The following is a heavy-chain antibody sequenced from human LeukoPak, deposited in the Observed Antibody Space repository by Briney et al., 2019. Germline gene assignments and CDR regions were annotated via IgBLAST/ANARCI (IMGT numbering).Heavy chain of an antibody. CDR1: GGSISSYY. D-gene: IGHD6-6*01. CDR3: ARGYSSSSSWFDP. CDR2: IYTSGST. Sequence: SETLSLTCTVSGGSISSYYWSWIRQPPGKGLEWIGYIYTSGSTNYNPSLKSRVTISVDTSKNQFSLKLSSVTAADAAVYYCARGYSSSSSWFDPWGQGTLVTVS. J-gene: IGHJ5*02. V-gene: IGHV4-4*09.